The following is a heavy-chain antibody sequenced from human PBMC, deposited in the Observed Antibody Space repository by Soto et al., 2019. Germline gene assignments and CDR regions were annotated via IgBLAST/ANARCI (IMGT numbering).Heavy chain of an antibody. CDR3: TTGIYYDLLTGYHDVAY. V-gene: IGHV3-15*01. Sequence: GGSPRLFCAASGFNLSHPWMTWVRQAAGKGLEWVGRIKSETDGGTADYAAPVKGRITISRDDSKNTVYLQMNSLKTEDTAVYYCTTGIYYDLLTGYHDVAYWGQGTLVTV. CDR1: GFNLSHPW. J-gene: IGHJ4*02. CDR2: IKSETDGGTA. D-gene: IGHD3-9*01.